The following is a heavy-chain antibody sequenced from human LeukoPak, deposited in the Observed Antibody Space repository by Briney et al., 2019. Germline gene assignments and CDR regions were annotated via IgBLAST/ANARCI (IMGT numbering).Heavy chain of an antibody. CDR2: IKQGGCEK. Sequence: GGSLRLSCAASGFTFSSYWMSWVRQAPGKGLEGVANIKQGGCEKYYVDCVKGRFTISRDNAKNSLYLQMNSLRAEDTAVYYCARHYYGTSGYYLFDYWGQGTLVTVSS. V-gene: IGHV3-7*01. D-gene: IGHD3-22*01. CDR3: ARHYYGTSGYYLFDY. CDR1: GFTFSSYW. J-gene: IGHJ4*02.